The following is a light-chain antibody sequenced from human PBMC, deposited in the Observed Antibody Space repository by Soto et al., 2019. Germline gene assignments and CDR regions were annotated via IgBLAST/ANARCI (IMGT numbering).Light chain of an antibody. CDR1: QSVSSSY. CDR2: GAS. CDR3: QQYGSSPYT. V-gene: IGKV3-20*01. J-gene: IGKJ2*01. Sequence: EIVLTQSPGTLSLSPGERATLSCRASQSVSSSYLAWYQQKPGQAPRLLIYGASSRATGIPDRFSGSGSGTDFTLTISRLDHEDFAVYYCQQYGSSPYTFGQGTKLEIK.